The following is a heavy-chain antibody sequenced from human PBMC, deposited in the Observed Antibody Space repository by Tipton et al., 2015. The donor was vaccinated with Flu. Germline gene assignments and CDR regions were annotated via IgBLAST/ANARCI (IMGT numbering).Heavy chain of an antibody. D-gene: IGHD3-16*01. CDR1: GFTFSSYE. CDR3: ARGFIRLCDY. J-gene: IGHJ4*02. CDR2: ISSSGSTI. Sequence: SLRLSCAASGFTFSSYEMNWVRQAPGKGLEWVSYISSSGSTIYYADSVKGRFTISRDNAKNELYLELNSLRAEDTSVYYCARGFIRLCDYWGQGALVIVPP. V-gene: IGHV3-48*03.